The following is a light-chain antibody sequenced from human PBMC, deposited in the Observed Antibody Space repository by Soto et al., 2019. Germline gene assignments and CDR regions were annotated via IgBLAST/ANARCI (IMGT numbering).Light chain of an antibody. J-gene: IGKJ1*01. CDR3: QQYGSSLWT. V-gene: IGKV3-20*01. Sequence: EIVLTQSPATLPLSPGERVSLYCRASQSVSSYLAWYQQKPGQAPRLLIYDASNRATGIPARFSGSGSGTGFTLTISRLEPEDFAVYYCQQYGSSLWTFGQGTKVDIK. CDR1: QSVSSY. CDR2: DAS.